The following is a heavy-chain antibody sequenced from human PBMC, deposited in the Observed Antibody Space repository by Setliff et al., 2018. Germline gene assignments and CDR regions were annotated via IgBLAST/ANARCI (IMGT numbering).Heavy chain of an antibody. Sequence: PGESLKISCSASGFTFSSLWMAWVRQAPGKGLEWVANINQRGSDQFYVESVKGRFTISRDNAKNSLYLQMNSLRVEDTAVYYCARDLSSNTAASYFFDLWGQGTQVTVSS. CDR3: ARDLSSNTAASYFFDL. CDR1: GFTFSSLW. CDR2: INQRGSDQ. J-gene: IGHJ4*02. V-gene: IGHV3-7*01. D-gene: IGHD5-18*01.